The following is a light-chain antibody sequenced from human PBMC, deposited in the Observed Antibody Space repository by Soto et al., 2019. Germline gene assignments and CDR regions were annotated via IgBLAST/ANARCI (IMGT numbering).Light chain of an antibody. CDR3: QQRINWPWT. J-gene: IGKJ1*01. Sequence: EIVLTQSPATLSLSPGERATLSCRASQSVSSYLAWYQQKPGQAPRLLIYDASNRATGIPARFSGSGSGKDFTLTISSLEPEDFAVYYCQQRINWPWTFGQGTKVEI. V-gene: IGKV3-11*01. CDR2: DAS. CDR1: QSVSSY.